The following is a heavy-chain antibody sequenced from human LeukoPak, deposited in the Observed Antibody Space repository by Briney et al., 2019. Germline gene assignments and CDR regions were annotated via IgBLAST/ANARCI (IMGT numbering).Heavy chain of an antibody. V-gene: IGHV3-48*01. Sequence: PGGSLRLSCAASGFTVSSNYMSWVRQAPGKGLEWVSYISSSSSTIYYADSVKGRFTISRDNAKNSLYLQMNSLRAEDTAVYYCARDFGAASDYWGQGTLVTVSS. D-gene: IGHD1-26*01. CDR2: ISSSSSTI. J-gene: IGHJ4*02. CDR1: GFTVSSNY. CDR3: ARDFGAASDY.